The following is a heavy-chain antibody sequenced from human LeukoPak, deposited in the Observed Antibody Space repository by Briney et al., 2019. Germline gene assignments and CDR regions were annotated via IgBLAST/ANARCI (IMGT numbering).Heavy chain of an antibody. CDR2: IIPIFGTA. CDR1: GGTFSSYA. J-gene: IGHJ4*02. V-gene: IGHV1-69*13. D-gene: IGHD6-19*01. CDR3: ARGWSSGWQDFDY. Sequence: SVKVSCKASGGTFSSYAISWVRQAPGQGLEWMGGIIPIFGTANYAQKFQGSVTITADESTSTAYMELSSLRSEDTAVYYCARGWSSGWQDFDYWGQGTLVTVSS.